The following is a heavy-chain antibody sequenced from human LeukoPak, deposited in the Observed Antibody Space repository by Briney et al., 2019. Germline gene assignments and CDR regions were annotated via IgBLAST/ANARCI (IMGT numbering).Heavy chain of an antibody. J-gene: IGHJ4*02. CDR2: INNDGSST. V-gene: IGHV3-74*01. Sequence: GGSLRLSCAASGFTFSSYWMHWVRQAPGKGLVWVSRINNDGSSTSHADSVKGRFTISRDNAKNTLYLEMNSLRAEDTAVYYCAVHSSGYYYIDYWGQGTLVTVSS. CDR3: AVHSSGYYYIDY. D-gene: IGHD3-22*01. CDR1: GFTFSSYW.